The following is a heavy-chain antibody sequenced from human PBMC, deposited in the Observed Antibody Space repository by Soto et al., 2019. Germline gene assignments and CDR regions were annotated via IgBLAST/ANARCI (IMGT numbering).Heavy chain of an antibody. Sequence: SETLSLTCAVSGGSISSGGYSWSWIRQPPGKGLEWIGEINHSGSTNYNPSLKSRVTISVDTSKNQFSLKLTSVTAADTAVYYCARHSYYYGSTYGCWLDPWGQGTLVTVSS. CDR3: ARHSYYYGSTYGCWLDP. D-gene: IGHD3-10*01. CDR1: GGSISSGGYS. J-gene: IGHJ5*02. V-gene: IGHV4-30-2*03. CDR2: INHSGST.